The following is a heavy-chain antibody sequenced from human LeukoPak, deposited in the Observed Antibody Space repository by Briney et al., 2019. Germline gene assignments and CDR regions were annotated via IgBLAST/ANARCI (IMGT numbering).Heavy chain of an antibody. V-gene: IGHV3-21*01. CDR1: GFTFSSYT. J-gene: IGHJ6*03. D-gene: IGHD3-22*01. CDR3: ARSPDDSSGYYYYYYYMDV. Sequence: GGSLRLSCAASGFTFSSYTMNWVRQAPGKGLEWVSSISSSSSYIHYADSVKGRFTISRDNAKNSLYLQMNSLRAEDTAVYYCARSPDDSSGYYYYYYYMDVWGKGTTVTVSS. CDR2: ISSSSSYI.